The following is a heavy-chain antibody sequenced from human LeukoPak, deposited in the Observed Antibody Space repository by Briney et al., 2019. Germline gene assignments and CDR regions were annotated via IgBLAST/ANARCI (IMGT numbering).Heavy chain of an antibody. J-gene: IGHJ3*02. Sequence: PSDTLSLTCTVSGGSISSYYWSWIRQPPGKGLEGIGYIYYSWSTNYNPSLKSRVTISVDTSKNQLSLKLSSVTAADTAVYYCARVIVGAYGPDRPFDIWGQGTMVTVSS. V-gene: IGHV4-59*01. CDR2: IYYSWST. D-gene: IGHD1-26*01. CDR3: ARVIVGAYGPDRPFDI. CDR1: GGSISSYY.